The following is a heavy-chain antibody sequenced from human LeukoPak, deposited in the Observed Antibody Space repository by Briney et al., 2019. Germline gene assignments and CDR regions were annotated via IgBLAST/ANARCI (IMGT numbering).Heavy chain of an antibody. J-gene: IGHJ4*02. CDR3: VRGPGDY. CDR2: MNPNSGNT. CDR1: GYTFTSYD. V-gene: IGHV1-8*01. Sequence: ASVKVSCKASGYTFTSYDINWVRQATGQGLEWMGWMNPNSGNTGYAQKFQGRVTMTEDTSTDTAYMELSSLRSEDTAVYYCVRGPGDYWGQGTLVTVSS.